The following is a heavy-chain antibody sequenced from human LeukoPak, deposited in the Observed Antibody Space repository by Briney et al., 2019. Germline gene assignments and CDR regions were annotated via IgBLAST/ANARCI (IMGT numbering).Heavy chain of an antibody. V-gene: IGHV1-3*01. J-gene: IGHJ4*02. D-gene: IGHD3-3*01. Sequence: GASVKVSCKASGYTFTSYAMHWVRQAPGQRLEWMGWINAGNGNTKYSQKFQGRVTTTRDTSASTAYMELSSLRSEDTAVYYCARNDFWSGFDYWGQGTLVTVSS. CDR2: INAGNGNT. CDR1: GYTFTSYA. CDR3: ARNDFWSGFDY.